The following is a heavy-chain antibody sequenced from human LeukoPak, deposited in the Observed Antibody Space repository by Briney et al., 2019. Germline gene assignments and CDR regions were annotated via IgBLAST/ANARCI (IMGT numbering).Heavy chain of an antibody. D-gene: IGHD6-19*01. Sequence: GASLSLSCAASGFTFSSYAMSWVRPAPGKGLEWVSAISGSGGSTYYADSVKGRFTISRDNSKNTLYLQMNSLRAEDTAVYYCAKDSSGSDSHYWGQGTLVIVSS. V-gene: IGHV3-23*01. J-gene: IGHJ4*02. CDR1: GFTFSSYA. CDR3: AKDSSGSDSHY. CDR2: ISGSGGST.